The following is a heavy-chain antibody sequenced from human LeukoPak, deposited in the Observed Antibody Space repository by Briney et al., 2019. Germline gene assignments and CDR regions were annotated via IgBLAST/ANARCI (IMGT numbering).Heavy chain of an antibody. CDR3: ARGSSSWYYRTWFDP. CDR2: INPNSGGT. CDR1: GYTFTGYY. J-gene: IGHJ5*02. V-gene: IGHV1-2*02. D-gene: IGHD6-13*01. Sequence: ASVKVSCKASGYTFTGYYMHWVRQAPGQGLEWMGLINPNSGGTNYAQKFQGRFTMTRDTSISTAYMELSRLRSDDTAVYYCARGSSSWYYRTWFDPWGQGTLVTVSS.